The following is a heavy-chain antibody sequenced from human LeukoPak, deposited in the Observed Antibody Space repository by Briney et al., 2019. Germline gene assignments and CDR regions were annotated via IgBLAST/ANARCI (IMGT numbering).Heavy chain of an antibody. CDR3: AKDIHYFQSDY. CDR1: GFTFSSYA. D-gene: IGHD3-10*01. V-gene: IGHV3-23*01. J-gene: IGHJ4*02. CDR2: ISGSGGST. Sequence: GGSLRLSCAASGFTFSSYAMSWVRQAPGKGLEWVSAISGSGGSTYYADSVKGRFTISRDNSKNTLDLQMDSLTAEDTALYYCAKDIHYFQSDYWGQGTLVTVSS.